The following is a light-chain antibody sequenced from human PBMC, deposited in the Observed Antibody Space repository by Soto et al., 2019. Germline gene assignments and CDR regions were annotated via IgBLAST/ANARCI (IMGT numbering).Light chain of an antibody. J-gene: IGLJ1*01. CDR1: SSDVGGYNY. Sequence: QSALTQPTSVSGSPGQSITISCIGTSSDVGGYNYVPWYQQYQGKAPKLMIYDVSNRPSGVSNRFSGSKSGNTASLTISGLQAEDEADYYCSSYTSSSTLLFGTGTKVTVL. CDR3: SSYTSSSTLL. V-gene: IGLV2-14*01. CDR2: DVS.